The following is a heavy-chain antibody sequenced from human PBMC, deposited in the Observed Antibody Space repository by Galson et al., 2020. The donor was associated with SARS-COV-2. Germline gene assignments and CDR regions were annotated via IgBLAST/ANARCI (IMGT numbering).Heavy chain of an antibody. CDR3: ATGSGYCSDDDCFYYGLDV. CDR2: IIHSGST. Sequence: SEPLSLTCAVSNGSSNDYYWTWLRQSPGRGLEWIGHIIHSGSTNYSPSLSSPVTISGDASKTQFSLKLSSVTAADTAVYYCATGSGYCSDDDCFYYGLDVWGQGTTVTVSS. V-gene: IGHV4-34*01. D-gene: IGHD2-15*01. CDR1: NGSSNDYY. J-gene: IGHJ6*02.